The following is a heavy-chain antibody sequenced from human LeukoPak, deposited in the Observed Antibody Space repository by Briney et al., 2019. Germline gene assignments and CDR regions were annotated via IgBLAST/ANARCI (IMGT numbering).Heavy chain of an antibody. V-gene: IGHV4-4*07. D-gene: IGHD4-23*01. CDR1: GGSISSYY. CDR3: AREIMSDYGGNTDAFDI. CDR2: IYTSGST. J-gene: IGHJ3*02. Sequence: SETLSLTCTVSGGSISSYYWSWIRQPAGKGLEWIGRIYTSGSTNYNPPLKSRVTMSVDTSKNQFSLKLSSVTAADTAVCYCAREIMSDYGGNTDAFDIWGQGTMVTVSS.